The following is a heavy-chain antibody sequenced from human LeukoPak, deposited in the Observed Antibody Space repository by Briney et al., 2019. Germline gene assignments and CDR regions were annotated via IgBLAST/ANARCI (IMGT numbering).Heavy chain of an antibody. CDR1: GFTFSSYE. Sequence: GGSLRLSRAASGFTFSSYEMNWVRQAPGKGLEWVSYISSSGSTIYYADSVKGRFTISRDNAKNSLYLQMNSLRAEDTAVYYCAASRADYYYGMDVWGQGTTVTVSS. J-gene: IGHJ6*02. CDR2: ISSSGSTI. V-gene: IGHV3-48*03. CDR3: AASRADYYYGMDV.